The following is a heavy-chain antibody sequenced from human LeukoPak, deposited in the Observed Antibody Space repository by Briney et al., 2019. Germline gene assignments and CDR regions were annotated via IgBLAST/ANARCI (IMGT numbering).Heavy chain of an antibody. J-gene: IGHJ4*02. Sequence: ASVKVSCKASGYTFSNYAINWLRQAPGQGPEWMGWIRTNTGIPTYAQGFTGRFVFSLDTSTTTAYLQISSLKAEDTAVYYCARDLDSSSWRNFDYWGQGTLVTVSS. CDR2: IRTNTGIP. V-gene: IGHV7-4-1*02. CDR1: GYTFSNYA. CDR3: ARDLDSSSWRNFDY. D-gene: IGHD6-13*01.